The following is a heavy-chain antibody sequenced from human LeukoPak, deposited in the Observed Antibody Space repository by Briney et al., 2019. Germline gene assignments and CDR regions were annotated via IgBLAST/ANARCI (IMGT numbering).Heavy chain of an antibody. CDR2: IYYSGST. D-gene: IGHD7-27*01. Sequence: SETLSLTCTVSGGSISSYYWSWIRQPPGKGLEWIGYIYYSGSTSYNPSLKSRVTISVDTSKNQFSLKLSPVTAGDTAVYYCARFRLGSDYYHMDVWGKGTTVTVSS. V-gene: IGHV4-59*01. J-gene: IGHJ6*03. CDR1: GGSISSYY. CDR3: ARFRLGSDYYHMDV.